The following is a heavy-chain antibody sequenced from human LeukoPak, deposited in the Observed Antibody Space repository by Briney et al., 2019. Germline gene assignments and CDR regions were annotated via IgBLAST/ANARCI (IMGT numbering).Heavy chain of an antibody. CDR1: GVAISSHF. Sequence: SETLSLTCTFSGVAISSHFWSWIRQPAGKGLEWIGRIYTSGSTNYNPSLKRRVTTSVDTSKTQFSLKLRSVTAADTAVYYCARGLSGHSSGYYYFYYYYYMDVWGKGTTVTVSS. V-gene: IGHV4-4*07. J-gene: IGHJ6*03. CDR3: ARGLSGHSSGYYYFYYYYYMDV. CDR2: IYTSGST. D-gene: IGHD3-22*01.